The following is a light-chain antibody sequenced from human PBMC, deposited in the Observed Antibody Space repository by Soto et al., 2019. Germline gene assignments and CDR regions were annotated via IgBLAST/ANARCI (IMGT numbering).Light chain of an antibody. CDR2: LNSDGSH. CDR3: QTGGPGIQV. Sequence: QPVLTQSPSASASLGASVKLTCTLSSGHTTYAIAWHQQHSEKGPRYLMKLNSDGSHSKGDGIPDRFSGSSSGAERYLTIPGLQSEDEADYYCQTGGPGIQVFGGGTKLP. J-gene: IGLJ3*02. V-gene: IGLV4-69*01. CDR1: SGHTTYA.